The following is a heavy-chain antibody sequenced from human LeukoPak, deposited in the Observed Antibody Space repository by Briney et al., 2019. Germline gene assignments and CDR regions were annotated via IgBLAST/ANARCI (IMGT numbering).Heavy chain of an antibody. V-gene: IGHV3-48*01. CDR3: ARDGWFGEYNWFDP. CDR1: GFTFSGYS. D-gene: IGHD3-10*01. CDR2: ISSASNTI. J-gene: IGHJ5*02. Sequence: GGSLRLSCAASGFTFSGYSMNWVRQAPGKGLEWVSYISSASNTIYYADSVKGRFTISRDNAKNSLCLQMNSLRAEDTAMYYCARDGWFGEYNWFDPWGQGTLVTVSS.